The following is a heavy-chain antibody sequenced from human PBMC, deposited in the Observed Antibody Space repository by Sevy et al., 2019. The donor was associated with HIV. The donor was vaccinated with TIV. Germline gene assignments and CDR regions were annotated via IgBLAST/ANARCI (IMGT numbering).Heavy chain of an antibody. CDR1: GGTFSSYA. Sequence: ASVKVSCKASGGTFSSYAISWVRQAPGQGLEWMGGIIPIFGTANYAQKFQGRVTITADKSTSTAYMELSSLRSEDTAVYYCARDLYYDSTAFWWFDPWGQGTLVTVSS. D-gene: IGHD3-22*01. V-gene: IGHV1-69*06. CDR3: ARDLYYDSTAFWWFDP. CDR2: IIPIFGTA. J-gene: IGHJ5*02.